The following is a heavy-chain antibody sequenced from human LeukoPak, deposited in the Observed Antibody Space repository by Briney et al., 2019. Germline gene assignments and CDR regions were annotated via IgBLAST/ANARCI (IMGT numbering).Heavy chain of an antibody. CDR2: IYHSGST. CDR1: GGSISSGGYY. V-gene: IGHV4-30-2*01. Sequence: SETLSLTCTVSGGSISSGGYYWSWIRQPPGKGLEWIGYIYHSGSTYYNPSLKSRVTISVDRSKNQFSLKLSSVTAADTAVYYCARDHSYCTNGVCYSDGLGYFDYWGQGTLVTVSS. D-gene: IGHD2-8*01. J-gene: IGHJ4*02. CDR3: ARDHSYCTNGVCYSDGLGYFDY.